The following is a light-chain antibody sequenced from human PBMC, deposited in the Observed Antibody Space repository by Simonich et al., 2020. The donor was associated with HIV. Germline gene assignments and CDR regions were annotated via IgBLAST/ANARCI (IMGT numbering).Light chain of an antibody. CDR2: WAS. Sequence: DIVMTQSPDSLALSLGERPTINCKSSQSVLYSSNNKNYLAWYQQKPGQPPKLLIYWASTRESGVPDRFSGSGSGTDFPLTISSLQAEDVAVYYCQQYYSTPWTFGQGTKVEIK. V-gene: IGKV4-1*01. J-gene: IGKJ1*01. CDR3: QQYYSTPWT. CDR1: QSVLYSSNNKNY.